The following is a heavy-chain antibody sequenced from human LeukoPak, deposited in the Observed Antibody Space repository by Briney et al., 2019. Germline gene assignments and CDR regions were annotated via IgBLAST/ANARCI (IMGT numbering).Heavy chain of an antibody. V-gene: IGHV3-23*01. J-gene: IGHJ4*02. CDR3: AREWPYSSSWSSFDS. D-gene: IGHD6-13*01. Sequence: PGGSLRLSCAASGFTFSSYGMSWVRQAPGKGLEWVSAISGSGGSTYYADSVKGRFTISRDNAKNSLYLQMNSLRAEDTARYYCAREWPYSSSWSSFDSWGQGTLVTVSS. CDR2: ISGSGGST. CDR1: GFTFSSYG.